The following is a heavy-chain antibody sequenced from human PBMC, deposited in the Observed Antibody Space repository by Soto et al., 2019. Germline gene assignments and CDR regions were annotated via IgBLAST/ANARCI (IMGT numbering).Heavy chain of an antibody. CDR1: GYSFTSYW. J-gene: IGHJ6*02. CDR2: IYPGDSDT. Sequence: PGESLKISCKGSGYSFTSYWIGWVRQMPGKGLEWMGIIYPGDSDTRYSPSFQGQVTISADKSISTAYLQWSSLKASDTAMYYCARRPHYYDSSGYPYYYGMVVWGQGTTVTVSS. D-gene: IGHD3-22*01. V-gene: IGHV5-51*01. CDR3: ARRPHYYDSSGYPYYYGMVV.